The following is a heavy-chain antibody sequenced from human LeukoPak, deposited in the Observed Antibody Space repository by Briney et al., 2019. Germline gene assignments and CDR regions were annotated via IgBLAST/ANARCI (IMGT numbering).Heavy chain of an antibody. V-gene: IGHV3-33*01. D-gene: IGHD4-11*01. J-gene: IGHJ4*01. CDR3: ARDAQRGFDYSNSLKY. CDR2: IWSDGTNR. Sequence: TGGSLRLSCAASGFIFSHHGMHWVRQAPRQRLEWVAVIWSDGTNRFYADSVKGQFTISRDNSQNTVFLQMDSLRVKDTAIYYCARDAQRGFDYSNSLKYWGHGTLVTVSS. CDR1: GFIFSHHG.